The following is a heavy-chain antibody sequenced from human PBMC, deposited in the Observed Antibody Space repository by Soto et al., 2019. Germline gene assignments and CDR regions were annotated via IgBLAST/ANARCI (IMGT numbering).Heavy chain of an antibody. V-gene: IGHV3-23*01. CDR3: IKFPCRCYYTYSDY. D-gene: IGHD3-22*01. CDR1: GFTFSSSA. J-gene: IGHJ4*02. CDR2: ITGSGDST. Sequence: EVHLLESGGDLIQPGGSLRLSCATSGFTFSSSALGWVRQAPGKGLEWVSSITGSGDSTFYVDSVKGRFSISRDTSKNTLFLQMNSLRVEEKAVYYCIKFPCRCYYTYSDYWGQGTLVTVSP.